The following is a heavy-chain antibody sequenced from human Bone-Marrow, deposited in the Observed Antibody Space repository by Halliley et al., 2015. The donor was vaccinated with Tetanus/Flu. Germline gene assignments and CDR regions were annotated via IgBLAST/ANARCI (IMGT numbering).Heavy chain of an antibody. J-gene: IGHJ5*02. CDR3: AEEFDHGFHL. CDR2: FFGGGGT. V-gene: IGHV3-53*01. D-gene: IGHD3-10*01. Sequence: KGLEWVSFFFGGGGTYYPKSVKGRFTISRDTSRNMVYLQMNNVRAEDTAVYYGAEEFDHGFHLWGQGTLVTVAS.